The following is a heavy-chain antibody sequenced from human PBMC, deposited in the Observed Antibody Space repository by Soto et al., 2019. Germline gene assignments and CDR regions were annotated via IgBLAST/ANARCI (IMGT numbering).Heavy chain of an antibody. CDR1: GFTFSNYA. V-gene: IGHV3-23*01. CDR3: AKDRVNHNSVWDPFDI. D-gene: IGHD2-21*01. J-gene: IGHJ3*02. CDR2: ISGSGAST. Sequence: GGSLRLSCTASGFTFSNYAMTWARQAPGKGLEWVSIISGSGASTSYADSVKGRFTISRDNSQNTVYLEMNSLRAEDTAVYYCAKDRVNHNSVWDPFDIWGQGTMVTVSS.